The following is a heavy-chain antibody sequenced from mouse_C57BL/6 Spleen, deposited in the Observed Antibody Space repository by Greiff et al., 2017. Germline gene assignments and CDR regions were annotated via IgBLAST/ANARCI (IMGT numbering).Heavy chain of an antibody. Sequence: EVKLQESGGGLVKPGGSLKLSCAASGFTFSSYAMSWVRQTPEKRLEWVATISDGGSYTYYPDNVKGRFTISRDNAKNNLYLQMSHLKSEDTAMYYCASYIVTDAMDYWGQGTSVTVSS. CDR3: ASYIVTDAMDY. CDR2: ISDGGSYT. J-gene: IGHJ4*01. V-gene: IGHV5-4*03. CDR1: GFTFSSYA. D-gene: IGHD2-5*01.